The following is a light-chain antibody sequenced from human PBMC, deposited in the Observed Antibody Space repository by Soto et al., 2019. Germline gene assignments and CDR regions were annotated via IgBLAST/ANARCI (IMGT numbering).Light chain of an antibody. J-gene: IGKJ1*01. CDR1: QSVGSGH. CDR3: QQYDRSPWT. V-gene: IGKV3-20*01. CDR2: GAS. Sequence: EIVLTQSPGTLSLSPGERATLSCRASQSVGSGHLAWYQQKPGQAPRALIYGASSRATGIPDRFSGSGSGTDFTLTISRLEPEDFAVYYCQQYDRSPWTFGQGTKVEIK.